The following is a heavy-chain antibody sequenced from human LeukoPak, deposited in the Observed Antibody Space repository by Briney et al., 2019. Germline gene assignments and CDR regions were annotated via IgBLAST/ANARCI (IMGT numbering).Heavy chain of an antibody. J-gene: IGHJ4*02. D-gene: IGHD5-18*01. CDR2: IIPIFGTA. V-gene: IGHV1-69*01. Sequence: GSSVKVSCTASGGTFSSYAISWVRQAPGQGLEWMGGIIPIFGTANYAQKFQGRVTITADESTSTAYMELSSLRSDDTAVYYCARDMDTAMVTGFDYWGQGTLVTVSS. CDR3: ARDMDTAMVTGFDY. CDR1: GGTFSSYA.